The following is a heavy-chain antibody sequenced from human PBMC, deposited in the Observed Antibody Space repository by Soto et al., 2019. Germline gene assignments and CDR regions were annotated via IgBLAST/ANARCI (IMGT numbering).Heavy chain of an antibody. D-gene: IGHD3-16*02. V-gene: IGHV3-23*01. CDR2: ISGRGGNT. Sequence: EVPLLESGGGLVQPGGSLRLSCAASGFTFSSYAMSWVRQAPGKGLEWVSAISGRGGNTYYADSVKGRFTISRDNSRVRLYVQMTSLRAEDTGVYYCATEGGSFRGGYFDYWGQGTLVTVSS. J-gene: IGHJ4*02. CDR1: GFTFSSYA. CDR3: ATEGGSFRGGYFDY.